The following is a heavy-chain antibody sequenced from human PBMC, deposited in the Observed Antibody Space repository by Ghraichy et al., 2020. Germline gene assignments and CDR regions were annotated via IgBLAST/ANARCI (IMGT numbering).Heavy chain of an antibody. V-gene: IGHV3-30*04. CDR3: ARDYYGAGGDGMDV. CDR1: GFTFSSYA. D-gene: IGHD3-10*01. J-gene: IGHJ6*02. Sequence: GGSLRLSCAASGFTFSSYAMHWVRQAPGKGLEWVAVISYDGSNKYYVDSVKGRFTISRDNSKNTLYLQMNSLRAEDTAVYYCARDYYGAGGDGMDVWGQGTTVTVSS. CDR2: ISYDGSNK.